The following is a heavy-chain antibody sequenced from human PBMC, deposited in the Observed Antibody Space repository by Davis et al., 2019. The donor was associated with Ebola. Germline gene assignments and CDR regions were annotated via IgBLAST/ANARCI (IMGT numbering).Heavy chain of an antibody. CDR3: ARAEFSELGRSYWYFDL. D-gene: IGHD3-3*01. J-gene: IGHJ2*01. CDR1: GGSVSSGSYY. V-gene: IGHV4-61*01. Sequence: PSETLSLTCTVSGGSVSSGSYYWSWIRQPPGKGLEWIGYIYYSGSTNYNPSLKSRVTISVDTSKNQFSLKLSSVTAADTAVYYCARAEFSELGRSYWYFDLWGRGTLVTVSS. CDR2: IYYSGST.